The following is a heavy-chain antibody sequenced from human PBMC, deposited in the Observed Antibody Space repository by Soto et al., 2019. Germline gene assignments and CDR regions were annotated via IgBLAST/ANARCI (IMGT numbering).Heavy chain of an antibody. CDR1: GDSVSSNTAS. CDR3: AKGDNLGPKTGYAFDP. CDR2: TFFRSKWYN. D-gene: IGHD5-12*01. J-gene: IGHJ5*02. V-gene: IGHV6-1*01. Sequence: SQTLSLTCAISGDSVSSNTASWNWIRQSPSRGLEWLGRTFFRSKWYNDYAVSVKSRIIINPDTSNYLFSLQLNSVTPEDTAVYFCAKGDNLGPKTGYAFDPWGQGIMVTVSS.